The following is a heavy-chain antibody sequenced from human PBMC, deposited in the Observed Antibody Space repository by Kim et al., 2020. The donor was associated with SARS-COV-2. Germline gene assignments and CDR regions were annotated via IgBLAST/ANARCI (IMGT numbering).Heavy chain of an antibody. CDR2: ISWDGGST. J-gene: IGHJ6*02. Sequence: GGSLRLSCAASGFTFDDYTMHWVRQAPGKGLEWVSLISWDGGSTYYADSVKGRFTISRDNSKNSLYLQMNSLRTEDTALYYCAKDNNYYYGMDVWGQGTTVTVSS. V-gene: IGHV3-43*01. CDR1: GFTFDDYT. CDR3: AKDNNYYYGMDV.